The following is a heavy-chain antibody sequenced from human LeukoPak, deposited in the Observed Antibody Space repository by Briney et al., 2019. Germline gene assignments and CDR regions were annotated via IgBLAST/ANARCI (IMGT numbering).Heavy chain of an antibody. CDR2: IKQDGGEK. CDR1: GFPFSSYW. D-gene: IGHD3-10*01. CDR3: AREDYYGSGNYVAWGGAFDV. J-gene: IGHJ3*01. Sequence: PGGSLRLSCAASGFPFSSYWMPWVRQAPGKGLEWVANIKQDGGEKYYVDSVKGRFTISRDNAKNSLYLQMNSLRAEDTAVYYCAREDYYGSGNYVAWGGAFDVWGQGTTVTVSS. V-gene: IGHV3-7*01.